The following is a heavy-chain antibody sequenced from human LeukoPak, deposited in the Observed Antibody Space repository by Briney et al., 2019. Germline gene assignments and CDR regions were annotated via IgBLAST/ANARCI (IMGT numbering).Heavy chain of an antibody. CDR3: ARGGYSYGYFNY. Sequence: SETLSLTCTVSGGSISSYYWSWIRQPPGKGLEWIGYIYYSGSTNYNPSLKSRVTISVDTSKNQFSLKLSSVTAADTAVYYCARGGYSYGYFNYWGQGTLVTVSS. CDR1: GGSISSYY. D-gene: IGHD5-18*01. CDR2: IYYSGST. V-gene: IGHV4-59*01. J-gene: IGHJ4*02.